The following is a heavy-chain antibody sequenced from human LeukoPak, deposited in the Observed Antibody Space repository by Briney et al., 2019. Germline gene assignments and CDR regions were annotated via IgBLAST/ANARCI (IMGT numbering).Heavy chain of an antibody. CDR1: GFTFSNYW. CDR2: INSDGSST. V-gene: IGHV3-74*01. Sequence: QPGGSLRLSCAASGFTFSNYWMHWVRQAPGMGLVWVSRINSDGSSTNYADSVKGRFTISRDNAKNTLYLQMNSLRAGDTAVYYCARDHGDYYFDYWGQGTLVTVSS. D-gene: IGHD4-17*01. J-gene: IGHJ4*02. CDR3: ARDHGDYYFDY.